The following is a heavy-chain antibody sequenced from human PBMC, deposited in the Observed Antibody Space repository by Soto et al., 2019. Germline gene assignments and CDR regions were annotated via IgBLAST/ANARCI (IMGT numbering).Heavy chain of an antibody. CDR1: GGSISSINW. J-gene: IGHJ5*02. V-gene: IGHV4-4*02. CDR3: VISSSLYAKYSFDV. Sequence: SETLSLTCGISGGSISSINWWSWVRQTPGKGLEWIGEIYYSVSTNYNPSLESRVTMSIDKSNNQLFLKLTPVTAADTAVYYCVISSSLYAKYSFDVWGQPILISVSS. D-gene: IGHD2-2*01. CDR2: IYYSVST.